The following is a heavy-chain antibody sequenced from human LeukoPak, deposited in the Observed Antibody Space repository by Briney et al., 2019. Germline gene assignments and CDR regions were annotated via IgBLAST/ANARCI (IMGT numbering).Heavy chain of an antibody. Sequence: GGSLRLSCAASGFTFNSHAMSWVRQAPGKGLEWVSAISSSGGNTEYADSVKGRFAISRDNSNNMLYLQMNSLRAEDTAVYYCAKDPQVGPTMVRYWGQGTLVTVSS. CDR1: GFTFNSHA. V-gene: IGHV3-23*01. CDR3: AKDPQVGPTMVRY. CDR2: ISSSGGNT. J-gene: IGHJ4*02. D-gene: IGHD3-10*01.